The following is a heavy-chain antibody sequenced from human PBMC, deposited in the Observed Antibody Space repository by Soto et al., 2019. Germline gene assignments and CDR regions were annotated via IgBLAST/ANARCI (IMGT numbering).Heavy chain of an antibody. V-gene: IGHV1-46*01. Sequence: GASVKVSCKTSGYTFTSYYMHWVRQAPGQGLEWMGIINPSGGSTSYAQKFQGRVTMTRDTSTSTVYMELSSLRSEDTAVYYCARDRVEGEDPDYWGQGTLVTVSS. J-gene: IGHJ4*02. CDR1: GYTFTSYY. CDR3: ARDRVEGEDPDY. CDR2: INPSGGST. D-gene: IGHD1-1*01.